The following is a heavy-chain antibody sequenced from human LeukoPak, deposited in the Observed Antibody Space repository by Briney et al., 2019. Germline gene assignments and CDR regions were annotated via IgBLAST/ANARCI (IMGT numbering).Heavy chain of an antibody. CDR1: GYSISSGYY. CDR2: IYLSGNT. V-gene: IGHV4-38-2*02. D-gene: IGHD2-2*01. J-gene: IGHJ5*02. Sequence: SETLSLTCTVSGYSISSGYYWGWIRQPPGKELEWIGSIYLSGNTYYNPSLESRVTISVDTSKNQFSLKLSSVTAADTAVYYCARRLGTGGLKYCSSTSCSYVGTNWFDPWGQGTLVTVSS. CDR3: ARRLGTGGLKYCSSTSCSYVGTNWFDP.